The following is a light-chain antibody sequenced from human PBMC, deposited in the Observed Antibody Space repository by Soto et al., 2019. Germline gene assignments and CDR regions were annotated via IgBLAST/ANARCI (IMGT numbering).Light chain of an antibody. CDR2: GAS. J-gene: IGKJ1*01. V-gene: IGKV3-20*01. Sequence: EIVMTQSPATLSVSPGERATLSCRASQRVNSNLAWYQQKPGQAPRLLIYGASSRATGIPDRFSGSGSGTDFTLTISRLEPEDFAVYYCQQYLTSPKTFGQGTKVDIK. CDR3: QQYLTSPKT. CDR1: QRVNSN.